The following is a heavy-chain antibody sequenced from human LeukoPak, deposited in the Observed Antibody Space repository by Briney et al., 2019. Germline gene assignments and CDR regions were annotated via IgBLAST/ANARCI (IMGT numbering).Heavy chain of an antibody. CDR2: INHSGST. D-gene: IGHD3-16*01. J-gene: IGHJ4*02. CDR1: GGSISSSSYY. Sequence: PSETLSLTCTVSGGSISSSSYYWGWIRQPPGKGLEWIGEINHSGSTNYNPSLKSRVTISVDTSKNQFSLKLSSVTAADTAVYCCARRGSTTRIDYWGQGTLVTVSS. V-gene: IGHV4-39*07. CDR3: ARRGSTTRIDY.